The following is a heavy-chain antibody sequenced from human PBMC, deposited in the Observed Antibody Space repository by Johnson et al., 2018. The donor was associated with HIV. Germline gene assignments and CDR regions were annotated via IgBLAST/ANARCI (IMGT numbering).Heavy chain of an antibody. V-gene: IGHV3-52*01. Sequence: VQLVESGGGLVQPGGSLRLSCAASGFTFSSSWMHWVCQAPEKGLEWVADIKCDGSEKYYADSVKGRFTISRDNSKNTLYLQMNSLRAEDTAVYYCARDLDRSAFDIWGQGTMVTVSS. CDR1: GFTFSSSW. D-gene: IGHD2-2*03. CDR3: ARDLDRSAFDI. J-gene: IGHJ3*02. CDR2: IKCDGSEK.